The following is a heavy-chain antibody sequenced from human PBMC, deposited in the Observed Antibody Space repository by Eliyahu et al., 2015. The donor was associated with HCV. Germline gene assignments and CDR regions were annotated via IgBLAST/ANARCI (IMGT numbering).Heavy chain of an antibody. Sequence: EVQLVESGGGLVQPGGSLRLSCAASGFXFSSXWXHWVRQAPGKGLVWVSRINSDGSSTSYADSVKGRFTISRDNAKNTLYLQMNSLRAEDTAVYYCARLLDYYGSGTSEPRENWFDPWGQGTLVTVSS. CDR3: ARLLDYYGSGTSEPRENWFDP. V-gene: IGHV3-74*01. CDR1: GFXFSSXW. D-gene: IGHD3-10*01. CDR2: INSDGSST. J-gene: IGHJ5*02.